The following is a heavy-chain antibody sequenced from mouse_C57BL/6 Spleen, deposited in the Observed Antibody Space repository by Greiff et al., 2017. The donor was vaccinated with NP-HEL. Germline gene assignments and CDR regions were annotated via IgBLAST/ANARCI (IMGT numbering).Heavy chain of an antibody. V-gene: IGHV1-82*01. J-gene: IGHJ2*01. CDR3: ARENTTVVADY. CDR2: IYPGDGDT. Sequence: LQESGPELVKPGASVKISCKASGYAFSSSWMNWVKQRPGKGLEWIGRIYPGDGDTNYNGKFKGKATLTADKSSSTAYMQLSSLTSEDSAVYFCARENTTVVADYWGQGTTLTVSS. D-gene: IGHD1-1*01. CDR1: GYAFSSSW.